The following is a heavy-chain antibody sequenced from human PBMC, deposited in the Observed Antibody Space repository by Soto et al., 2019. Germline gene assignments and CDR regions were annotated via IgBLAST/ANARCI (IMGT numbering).Heavy chain of an antibody. CDR3: ARTSAAGKYYYGMDV. CDR2: IYYSGST. J-gene: IGHJ6*02. V-gene: IGHV4-31*03. Sequence: SETLSLTCTVSGGSINSGGYYWSWIRQHPGKGLEWIGYIYYSGSTYYNPSLKSRVTISVDTSKNQFSLKLSSVTASDTAMYYCARTSAAGKYYYGMDVWGQGTTVTVSS. CDR1: GGSINSGGYY. D-gene: IGHD6-13*01.